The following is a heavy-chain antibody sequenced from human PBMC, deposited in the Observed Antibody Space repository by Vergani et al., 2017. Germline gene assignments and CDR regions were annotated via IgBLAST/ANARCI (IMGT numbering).Heavy chain of an antibody. D-gene: IGHD2-2*01. J-gene: IGHJ5*02. Sequence: QVQLVQSGAEVKKPGASVKVSCKASGYTFTSYGISWVRQAPGQGLEWMGWISAYNGNTNYAQKLQGRVTMTTDTSTSTAYMALRSLRSDDTAVYYCARGGRYCSSTSCSNAATNQFDPWGQGTLVTVSS. CDR2: ISAYNGNT. CDR3: ARGGRYCSSTSCSNAATNQFDP. CDR1: GYTFTSYG. V-gene: IGHV1-18*01.